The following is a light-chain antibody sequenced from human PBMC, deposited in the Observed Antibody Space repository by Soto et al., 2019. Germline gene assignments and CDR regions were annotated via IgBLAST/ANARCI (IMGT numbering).Light chain of an antibody. CDR3: QEYGTSRT. CDR2: GAS. Sequence: ELVWTQSPGTLSLSPGERATLSCRASQSVSTYYLAWYQQKPGQAPRLLIYGASSRATGIPDRFSGTGSGTDFNLTISRLEPEDFAVYYCQEYGTSRTFGQGTKVEIK. CDR1: QSVSTYY. V-gene: IGKV3-20*01. J-gene: IGKJ1*01.